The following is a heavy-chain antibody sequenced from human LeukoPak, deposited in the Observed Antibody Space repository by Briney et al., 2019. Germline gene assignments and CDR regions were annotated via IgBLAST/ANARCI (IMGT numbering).Heavy chain of an antibody. CDR1: GFSFGSYG. D-gene: IGHD1-26*01. Sequence: GGSLRLSCAASGFSFGSYGMHWVRQAPGKGLEWVAFIRYDGSNKYYADSVKGRFTISRDNSKNTLYLQMGSLRAEDMAVYYCARAPHTREPYFDYWGQGTLVTVSS. CDR2: IRYDGSNK. CDR3: ARAPHTREPYFDY. J-gene: IGHJ4*02. V-gene: IGHV3-30*02.